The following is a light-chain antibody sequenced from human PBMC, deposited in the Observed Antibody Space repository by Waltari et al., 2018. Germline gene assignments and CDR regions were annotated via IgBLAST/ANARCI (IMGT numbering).Light chain of an antibody. V-gene: IGKV3-11*01. CDR2: DTS. J-gene: IGKJ4*01. Sequence: EIVLTQSPAILSLSPGESASLSCRASQSVTNYLAWYQQKPGQPPRLLIYDTSYRATGIPARFSGSGFGTDFTLTISSLEPEDFAVYYCQQRRDWPLTFGGGTKVEIK. CDR3: QQRRDWPLT. CDR1: QSVTNY.